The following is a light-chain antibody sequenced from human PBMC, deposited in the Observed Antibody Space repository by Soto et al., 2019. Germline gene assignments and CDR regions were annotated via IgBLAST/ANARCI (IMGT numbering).Light chain of an antibody. Sequence: EFVLTQSPGTLSLSPGXRATLSCRASQTVRNNYLAWYQQKPGQAPRLLIYDASSRATGIPDRFSGGGSGTDFTLTISRLEPEDFAVYYCQQFSSYPLTFVGGTKVDNK. J-gene: IGKJ4*01. CDR3: QQFSSYPLT. V-gene: IGKV3-20*01. CDR1: QTVRNNY. CDR2: DAS.